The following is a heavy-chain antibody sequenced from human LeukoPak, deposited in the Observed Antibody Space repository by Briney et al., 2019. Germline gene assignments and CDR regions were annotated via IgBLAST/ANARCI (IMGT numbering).Heavy chain of an antibody. Sequence: GSLKLSCAASGFTFTTYAMSWVRQAPGQGLEWVSTISGSGGSTYYADSVKGRFTISRDNSKNTLYRQMNSVRAEDTAVYHCARVYDPWGQGTLVTVSS. J-gene: IGHJ5*02. V-gene: IGHV3-23*01. CDR2: ISGSGGST. CDR1: GFTFTTYA. CDR3: ARVYDP.